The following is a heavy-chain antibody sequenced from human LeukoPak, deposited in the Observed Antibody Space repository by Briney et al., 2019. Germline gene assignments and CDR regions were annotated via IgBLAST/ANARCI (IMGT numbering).Heavy chain of an antibody. Sequence: ASVKVSCKASGYTFTGYYMHWVRQAPGQGLEWMGWINPNSGGTNYAQKFQGRVTMTRDTSISTAYMELSRLRSDDTAVYYCARDKGYYDSSGYYYDYWGQGTLVTVSS. CDR2: INPNSGGT. CDR1: GYTFTGYY. J-gene: IGHJ4*02. V-gene: IGHV1-2*02. D-gene: IGHD3-22*01. CDR3: ARDKGYYDSSGYYYDY.